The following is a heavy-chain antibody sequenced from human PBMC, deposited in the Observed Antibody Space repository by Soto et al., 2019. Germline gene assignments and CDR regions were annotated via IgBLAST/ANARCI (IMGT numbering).Heavy chain of an antibody. CDR2: IKQDGSEK. J-gene: IGHJ3*02. D-gene: IGHD2-15*01. V-gene: IGHV3-7*01. CDR1: GFTFSTSW. Sequence: PGGSLRLSCAASGFTFSTSWMSWVRQAPGKGLEWMANIKQDGSEKYYVDSLKGRFTISRDNAKNSLFLQMNSLRAEDTAVYYCARGGIGYCTGASCYYTAFDMWGQGTVVTVSS. CDR3: ARGGIGYCTGASCYYTAFDM.